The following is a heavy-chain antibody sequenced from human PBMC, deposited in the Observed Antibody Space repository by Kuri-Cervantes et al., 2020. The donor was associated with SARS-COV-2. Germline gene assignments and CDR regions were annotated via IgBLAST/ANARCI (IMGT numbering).Heavy chain of an antibody. Sequence: GESLKISCAASGFTFSSCAMHWVRQAPGKGLEWVAVISYDGSNKYYADSVKGRFTISRDNSKNTLHLQMNSLRAEDTAVYYCARSIVVVPAPFDYWGQGTLVTVSS. CDR3: ARSIVVVPAPFDY. CDR1: GFTFSSCA. D-gene: IGHD2-2*01. J-gene: IGHJ4*02. V-gene: IGHV3-30-3*01. CDR2: ISYDGSNK.